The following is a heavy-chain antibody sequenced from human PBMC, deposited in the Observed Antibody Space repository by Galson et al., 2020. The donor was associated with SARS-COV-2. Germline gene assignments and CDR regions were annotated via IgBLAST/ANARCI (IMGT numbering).Heavy chain of an antibody. V-gene: IGHV3-23*01. J-gene: IGHJ4*02. CDR1: GFSFSTYE. CDR2: ISASDGST. Sequence: TGGSLRLSCAASGFSFSTYEMSWVRQSPGKGLEWVSFISASDGSTHYTDAVKGRFATSRDNSRNTLYLQMNSLRVEDTAGYYCVKGGWLDDYGGQGTLVTVSS. D-gene: IGHD6-19*01. CDR3: VKGGWLDDY.